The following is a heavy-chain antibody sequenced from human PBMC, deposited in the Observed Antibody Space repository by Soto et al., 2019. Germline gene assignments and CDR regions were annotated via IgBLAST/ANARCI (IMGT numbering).Heavy chain of an antibody. CDR1: GFTFSSYA. J-gene: IGHJ4*02. D-gene: IGHD3-22*01. Sequence: PGGSLRLSCSASGFTFSSYAMHWVRQAPGKGLEYASAISSNGGSTYYADSVKGRFTISRDNSKNTLYLQMSSLRAEDTAVYYCVKDLGTMIVVVTPDYWGQGTLVTVSS. CDR2: ISSNGGST. CDR3: VKDLGTMIVVVTPDY. V-gene: IGHV3-64D*06.